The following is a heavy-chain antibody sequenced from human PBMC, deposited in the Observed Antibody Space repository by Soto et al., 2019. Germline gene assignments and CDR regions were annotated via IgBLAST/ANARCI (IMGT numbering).Heavy chain of an antibody. CDR2: INAGNGNT. Sequence: GASVKVSCKASGYTFTSYAMHWVRQAPGQRLEWMGWINAGNGNTKYSQKFQGRVTITRDTSASTAYMELSSLRSEDTAVYYCARLYTFGGVTHYYYGMDVWGQGTTVTVSS. J-gene: IGHJ6*02. V-gene: IGHV1-3*01. CDR1: GYTFTSYA. D-gene: IGHD3-16*01. CDR3: ARLYTFGGVTHYYYGMDV.